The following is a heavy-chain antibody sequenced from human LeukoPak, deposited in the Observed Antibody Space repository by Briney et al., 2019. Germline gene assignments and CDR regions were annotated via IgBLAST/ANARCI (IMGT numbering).Heavy chain of an antibody. J-gene: IGHJ4*02. Sequence: GGALRLSCAASGFIFSNYWMHWVRQAPGKGLVWVSRINSDGNSTNYADSVKGRFTISRDNAKNTLYLQMNSLRAEDTAVYYCARFIAAPYYFDYWGRGTLVTVSS. CDR1: GFIFSNYW. CDR3: ARFIAAPYYFDY. V-gene: IGHV3-74*01. D-gene: IGHD6-13*01. CDR2: INSDGNST.